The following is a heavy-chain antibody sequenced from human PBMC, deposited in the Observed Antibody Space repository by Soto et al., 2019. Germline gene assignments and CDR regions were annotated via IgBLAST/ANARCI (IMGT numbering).Heavy chain of an antibody. D-gene: IGHD6-19*01. CDR3: ARQPVVGTAFFDY. V-gene: IGHV1-18*01. CDR2: ISAYNCNT. CDR1: GYTFTSYG. J-gene: IGHJ4*02. Sequence: QVQLVQSGAEVKKPGASVKVSCKASGYTFTSYGISWVRQAPGQGLEWMGWISAYNCNTNYAQKRQGRVTMTTDTSTITAHMELRSLRSDDTAVYYWARQPVVGTAFFDYWGQGTLVTVSS.